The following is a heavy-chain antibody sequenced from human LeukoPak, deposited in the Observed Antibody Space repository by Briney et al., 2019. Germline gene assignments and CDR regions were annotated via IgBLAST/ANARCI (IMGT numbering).Heavy chain of an antibody. Sequence: ASVKVSCKASGYTFTSYGISWVRQAPGQGLEWMGWISAYNGNTNYAQKLQGRVTMTEDTSADTAYMELSSLRSEATAVYYCATVHCSGGSCYSGYFDYWGQGTLVTVSS. V-gene: IGHV1-18*01. J-gene: IGHJ4*02. CDR3: ATVHCSGGSCYSGYFDY. CDR1: GYTFTSYG. CDR2: ISAYNGNT. D-gene: IGHD2-15*01.